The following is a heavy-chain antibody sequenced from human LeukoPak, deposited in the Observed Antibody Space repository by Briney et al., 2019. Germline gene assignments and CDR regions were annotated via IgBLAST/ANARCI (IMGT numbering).Heavy chain of an antibody. D-gene: IGHD5-18*01. CDR2: INHSGST. CDR3: ARAWGYSYGYDY. V-gene: IGHV4-34*01. J-gene: IGHJ4*02. Sequence: TSETLSLTSAVYGGVFSGYYWSWIRQPPPKGLEWIGEINHSGSTNYNPSLKSRVTISVDTSKNQFSLKLSPVTAADTAVHYCARAWGYSYGYDYWGQGTLVTVSS. CDR1: GGVFSGYY.